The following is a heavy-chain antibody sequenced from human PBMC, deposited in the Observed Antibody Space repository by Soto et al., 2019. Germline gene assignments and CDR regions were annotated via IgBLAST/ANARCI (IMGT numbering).Heavy chain of an antibody. CDR1: GFTFSSYA. J-gene: IGHJ6*02. D-gene: IGHD6-19*01. V-gene: IGHV3-33*08. Sequence: PGGSLILSWAASGFTFSSYAMHWVRQAPGKGLEWVAVIWYDGSNEYYADSVKGRFTISKDNSKNTLYLQMNSLRAEDTAVYYCARDDIPGIAVATFGMDVWGQGTTVTVSS. CDR2: IWYDGSNE. CDR3: ARDDIPGIAVATFGMDV.